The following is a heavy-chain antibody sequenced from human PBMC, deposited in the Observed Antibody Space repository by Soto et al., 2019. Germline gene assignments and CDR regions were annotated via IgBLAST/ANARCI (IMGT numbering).Heavy chain of an antibody. D-gene: IGHD3-22*01. CDR1: RFTFSTYA. CDR2: ISSNGGST. J-gene: IGHJ3*02. V-gene: IGHV3-64D*06. Sequence: GSLRLSCLASRFTFSTYAMHWVRQAPGKGLEYVSTISSNGGSTYYADSVKGRFTISRDNSKNTLYLQMSSLRAEDTAVYYCVKYYFDSSGYYGLNAFDIWGQGTMVTVSS. CDR3: VKYYFDSSGYYGLNAFDI.